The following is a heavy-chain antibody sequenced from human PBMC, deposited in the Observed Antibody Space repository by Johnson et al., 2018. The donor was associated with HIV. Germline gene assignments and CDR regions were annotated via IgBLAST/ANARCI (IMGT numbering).Heavy chain of an antibody. Sequence: QVQLVESGGGVVQPGRSLRLSCAASGFTFSSYAMHWVRQAPGKGLEWVAVISYDGSNKYYADSMKGRFTISRDNSKNTIYLQMSSLRPEATAVYYCAKIGQWRERLDAFDVWGQGTMVTVSS. CDR3: AKIGQWRERLDAFDV. D-gene: IGHD6-19*01. V-gene: IGHV3-30*04. CDR1: GFTFSSYA. CDR2: ISYDGSNK. J-gene: IGHJ3*01.